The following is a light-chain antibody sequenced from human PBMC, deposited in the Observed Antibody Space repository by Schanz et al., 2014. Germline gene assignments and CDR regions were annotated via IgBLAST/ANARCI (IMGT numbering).Light chain of an antibody. Sequence: EIVMTQSPATLSVSPGERATLSCRTSHSVSSNLAWYQQKPGQAPRLLISGASTRATGFPARFSGSGSGTEFTLTISSLQSEDFAVYYCQQYNNWPPTFGQGTKVEIK. CDR1: HSVSSN. CDR2: GAS. CDR3: QQYNNWPPT. J-gene: IGKJ1*01. V-gene: IGKV3-15*01.